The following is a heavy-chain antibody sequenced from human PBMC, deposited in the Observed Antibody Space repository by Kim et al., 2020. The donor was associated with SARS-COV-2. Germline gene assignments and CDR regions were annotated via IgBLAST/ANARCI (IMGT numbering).Heavy chain of an antibody. V-gene: IGHV3-7*01. J-gene: IGHJ3*01. D-gene: IGHD4-17*01. Sequence: GGSLRLSCAASGFTLSTYWMSWVRQAPGRGLEWMANIKQDGSEKYYGDFVKGRFTISRDKIKSLLYLQMNSLRANDTAVYYCARGRYSDKIRWHAFDVWGHGTMVTVSS. CDR3: ARGRYSDKIRWHAFDV. CDR1: GFTLSTYW. CDR2: IKQDGSEK.